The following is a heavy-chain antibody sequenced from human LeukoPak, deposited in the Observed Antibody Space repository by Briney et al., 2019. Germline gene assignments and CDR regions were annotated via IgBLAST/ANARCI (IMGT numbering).Heavy chain of an antibody. CDR2: IYYSGSA. CDR1: GGSISSYY. Sequence: SETLSLTCTVSGGSISSYYWGWTRQPPGKGLEWIGSIYYSGSAYYNPSLKSRVTISVDTSKNQFSLKLSSVTAADTAMYYCARQGYCSGGSCYHLFDYWGQGTLVTVSS. D-gene: IGHD2-15*01. V-gene: IGHV4-39*01. CDR3: ARQGYCSGGSCYHLFDY. J-gene: IGHJ4*02.